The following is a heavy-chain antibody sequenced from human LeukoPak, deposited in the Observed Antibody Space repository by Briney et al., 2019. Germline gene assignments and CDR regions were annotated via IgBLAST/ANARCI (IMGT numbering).Heavy chain of an antibody. V-gene: IGHV3-64D*09. J-gene: IGHJ4*02. Sequence: PGGSLRLSCSASGFTFSSYAMHWVRQAPGKGLEHVSGISSNGGSTYYADSVKGRFTISRDNSKNTLYLQMSSLRAEDTAVYYCVKDWVYYYDSSGYWSGDYWGQGTLVTVSP. CDR3: VKDWVYYYDSSGYWSGDY. CDR1: GFTFSSYA. CDR2: ISSNGGST. D-gene: IGHD3-22*01.